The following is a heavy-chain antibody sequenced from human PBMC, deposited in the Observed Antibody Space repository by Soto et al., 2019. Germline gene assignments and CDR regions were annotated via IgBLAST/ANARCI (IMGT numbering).Heavy chain of an antibody. CDR2: INPKNGDT. CDR3: ARSSGSYSYYGLDV. J-gene: IGHJ6*02. V-gene: IGHV1-2*02. Sequence: ASVKVSCKPSGYTLTDYYIHWVRQAPGQGPEWMGWINPKNGDTKSAQNFRGRVTMTRDMSVTTAYLDLSSLTSDDTAQYYCARSSGSYSYYGLDVWGQGTTVTVSS. D-gene: IGHD6-19*01. CDR1: GYTLTDYY.